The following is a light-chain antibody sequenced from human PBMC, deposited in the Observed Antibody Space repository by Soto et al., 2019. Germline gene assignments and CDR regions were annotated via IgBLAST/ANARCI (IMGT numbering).Light chain of an antibody. CDR3: QRYDISPFP. CDR2: GAS. J-gene: IGKJ2*01. Sequence: EIVLTQSPGTLSLSPGERATLSCRASQSVSSTYLAWYQQKPGQAPRLLIYGASSRATGIPDRFSGSGSGKDFTLTISRLEPEDFAVYYCQRYDISPFPFGQGTKLEIK. CDR1: QSVSSTY. V-gene: IGKV3-20*01.